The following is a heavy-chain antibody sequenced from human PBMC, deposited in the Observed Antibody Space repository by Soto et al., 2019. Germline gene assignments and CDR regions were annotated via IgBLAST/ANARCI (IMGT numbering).Heavy chain of an antibody. CDR1: GFTFSSYA. D-gene: IGHD3-22*01. J-gene: IGHJ4*02. V-gene: IGHV3-23*01. CDR2: ISGSGGST. Sequence: GGSLRLSCAASGFTFSSYAMSWVRQAPGKGLEWVSAISGSGGSTYYADSVKGRFTISRDNSKNTLYLQMNSLRAEDTAVYYCAKDPRYYYDSSGYFDYWGQGTLVTVSS. CDR3: AKDPRYYYDSSGYFDY.